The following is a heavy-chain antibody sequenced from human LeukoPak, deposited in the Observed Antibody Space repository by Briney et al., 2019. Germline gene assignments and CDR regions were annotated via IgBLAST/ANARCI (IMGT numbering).Heavy chain of an antibody. V-gene: IGHV3-30-3*01. CDR2: ISYDGSNK. J-gene: IGHJ6*03. Sequence: GGSLRLSCAASGFTFSSSWMAWVRQAPGKGLEWVAVISYDGSNKYYADSVKGRFTISRDNSKNTLYLQMNSLRAEDTAVYYCARKRYYMDVWGKGTTVTVSS. D-gene: IGHD6-25*01. CDR3: ARKRYYMDV. CDR1: GFTFSSSW.